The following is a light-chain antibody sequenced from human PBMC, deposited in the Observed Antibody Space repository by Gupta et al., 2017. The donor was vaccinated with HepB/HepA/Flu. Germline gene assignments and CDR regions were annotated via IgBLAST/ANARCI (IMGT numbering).Light chain of an antibody. Sequence: QSALTQPPSASGSPGQSVTISCTGTSSDVGGYNYVSWYQQHPGKAPKRMMYGVNKRPSGVPDRVSASKSGNNASPHASGLQAEDEADDYCSSSASSNNVVLGTGTKVTVL. V-gene: IGLV2-8*01. CDR2: GVN. CDR1: SSDVGGYNY. CDR3: SSSASSNNVV. J-gene: IGLJ1*01.